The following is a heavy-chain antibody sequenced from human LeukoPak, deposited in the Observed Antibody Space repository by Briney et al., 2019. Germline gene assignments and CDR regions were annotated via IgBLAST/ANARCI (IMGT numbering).Heavy chain of an antibody. CDR3: ARDPTEISRSYYYDSSSLGAFDI. Sequence: ASVKVSCKPSGYTLTGYYIHWVRQAPGQGLEWMGWINPNSGGTSCAQKFQGRVTMTRDTSISTAYMELSRLRSDDTAVYYCARDPTEISRSYYYDSSSLGAFDIWGQGTMVTVSS. CDR1: GYTLTGYY. D-gene: IGHD3-22*01. CDR2: INPNSGGT. J-gene: IGHJ3*02. V-gene: IGHV1-2*02.